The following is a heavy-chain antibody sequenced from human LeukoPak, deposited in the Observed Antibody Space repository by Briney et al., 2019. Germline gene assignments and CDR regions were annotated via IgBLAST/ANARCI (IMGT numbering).Heavy chain of an antibody. V-gene: IGHV3-21*01. D-gene: IGHD6-13*01. CDR2: ISSSSSYI. CDR1: AFTFSIYN. J-gene: IGHJ4*02. CDR3: ARDETPAAGYDY. Sequence: PGGSLRLSCAASAFTFSIYNMNWVRQAPGKGLEWVSSISSSSSYIYYADSVKGRFTISRDNAKNSLYLQMNGLRAEDTAVYYCARDETPAAGYDYWGQGTLVTVSS.